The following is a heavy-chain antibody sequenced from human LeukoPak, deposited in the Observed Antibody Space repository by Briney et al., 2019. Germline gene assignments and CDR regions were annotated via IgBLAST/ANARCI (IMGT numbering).Heavy chain of an antibody. CDR3: ARSAYYDILTGYYSWFDP. V-gene: IGHV1-18*01. J-gene: IGHJ5*02. CDR2: ISAYNGNT. Sequence: ASVKVSCKASGYTFTSYGISWVRQAPGQGLEWMGWISAYNGNTNYAQKLQGRVTMTTDTSTSTAYMELRSLRSDDTAVYYCARSAYYDILTGYYSWFDPWGQGTLVTVS. D-gene: IGHD3-9*01. CDR1: GYTFTSYG.